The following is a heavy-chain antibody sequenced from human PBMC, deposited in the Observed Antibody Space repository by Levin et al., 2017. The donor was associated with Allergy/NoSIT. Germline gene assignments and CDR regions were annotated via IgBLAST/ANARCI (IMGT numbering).Heavy chain of an antibody. Sequence: GGSLRLSCAVSAFPFSIFAMNWVRQAPGKGLEWVAYIANDGSNKYYADSLEGRFTISRDNSKNTLYLQMSSLRTEDTAVYFCASDWYETSATGDYFDYWGQGTLVTVSS. D-gene: IGHD3-22*01. J-gene: IGHJ4*02. CDR2: IANDGSNK. CDR1: AFPFSIFA. CDR3: ASDWYETSATGDYFDY. V-gene: IGHV3-30-3*01.